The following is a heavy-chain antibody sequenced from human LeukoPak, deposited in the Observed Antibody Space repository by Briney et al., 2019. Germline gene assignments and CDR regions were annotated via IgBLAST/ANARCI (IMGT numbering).Heavy chain of an antibody. CDR2: IIPVLGVG. V-gene: IGHV1-69*04. D-gene: IGHD1-14*01. CDR1: GGTFSINA. Sequence: SVKVSCKASGGTFSINAISWVRPAPGQGLEWMGRIIPVLGVGNNAQKFQGRLTITADKSTNTAYMELSSLRSEDTAVYYCAREPGPTTYYYYGMDVWGQGTTVTVSS. J-gene: IGHJ6*02. CDR3: AREPGPTTYYYYGMDV.